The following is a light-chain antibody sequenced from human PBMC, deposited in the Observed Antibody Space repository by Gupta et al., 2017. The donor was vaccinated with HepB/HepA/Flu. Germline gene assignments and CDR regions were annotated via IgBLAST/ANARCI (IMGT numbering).Light chain of an antibody. CDR3: QQYTAYSRT. Sequence: DIQMTQSPSTLPAYVGDRVTITCRASQTISSWLAWYQQRPGKAPKLLIQRASSLESGVPSRFSGSQSGTEFTLTINNLQPDDFATYYCQQYTAYSRTFGQGTKVEIK. J-gene: IGKJ1*01. V-gene: IGKV1-5*03. CDR1: QTISSW. CDR2: RAS.